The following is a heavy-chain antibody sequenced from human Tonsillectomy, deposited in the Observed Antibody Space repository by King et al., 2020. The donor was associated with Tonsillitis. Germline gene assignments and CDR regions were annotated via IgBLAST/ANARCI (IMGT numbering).Heavy chain of an antibody. CDR2: INPSGTNP. V-gene: IGHV3-11*06. Sequence: VQLVESGGGLVKPGGSLRLSCAASGFTFSDYYMSWIRQAPGKGLEWVSFINPSGTNPNHLDSVGGRFTIFRDNAKNSMFLQMNSLRAEETGVYYCGREYWGGIDIWGQGTMVTVSS. J-gene: IGHJ3*02. CDR3: GREYWGGIDI. CDR1: GFTFSDYY. D-gene: IGHD2-15*01.